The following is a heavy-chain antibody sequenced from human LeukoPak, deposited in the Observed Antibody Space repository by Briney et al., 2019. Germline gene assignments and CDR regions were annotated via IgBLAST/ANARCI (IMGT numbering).Heavy chain of an antibody. CDR1: GFTFSNAW. J-gene: IGHJ4*02. CDR2: IDGSGDTI. V-gene: IGHV3-48*02. Sequence: PGGSLRLSCAASGFTFSNAWMSWVRQAPGKGLEWVSYIDGSGDTIYYADSVKGRFTISRDNAKNSLDLQMNSLRDEDTAVYYCSRRFDCWGQGTLVTVSS. CDR3: SRRFDC.